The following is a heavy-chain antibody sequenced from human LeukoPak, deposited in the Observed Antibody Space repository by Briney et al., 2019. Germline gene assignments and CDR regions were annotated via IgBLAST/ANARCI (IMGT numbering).Heavy chain of an antibody. CDR3: ASWAGGNEPVASFDY. Sequence: ASVEVSCKPTGYSFTAYYIYWMRQAPGQGLECMGWINLYSGGTKYAQRFQSRVTMTRDTSISTAYMELSRLRSDDTAIYYCASWAGGNEPVASFDYWGQGTLVTVSS. V-gene: IGHV1-2*02. CDR1: GYSFTAYY. CDR2: INLYSGGT. D-gene: IGHD1-14*01. J-gene: IGHJ4*02.